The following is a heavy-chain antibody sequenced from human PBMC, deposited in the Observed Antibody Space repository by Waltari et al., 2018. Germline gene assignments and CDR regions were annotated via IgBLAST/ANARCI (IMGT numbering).Heavy chain of an antibody. CDR2: IYYSGST. V-gene: IGHV4-39*07. CDR3: ARAEESYLAWFDP. J-gene: IGHJ5*02. Sequence: QLQLQESGPGLVKPSETLSLTCTVPGGSISSSRYYWGWIRQPPGKGLEWIGSIYYSGSTYYNPSLKSRVTISVDTSKNQFSLKLSSVTAADTAVYYCARAEESYLAWFDPWGQGTLVTVSS. D-gene: IGHD1-26*01. CDR1: GGSISSSRYY.